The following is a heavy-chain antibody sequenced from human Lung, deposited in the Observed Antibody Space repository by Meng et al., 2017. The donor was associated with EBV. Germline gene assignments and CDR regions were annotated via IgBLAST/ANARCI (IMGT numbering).Heavy chain of an antibody. CDR1: GYSFTAYA. CDR2: INTDNGNT. J-gene: IGHJ5*02. Sequence: VQLLQSGAEVKKPGAPVQVSCKASGYSFTAYALHWVRLAPGQGLEWMGWINTDNGNTKYSQKFQDRVTLTRDTFASTAYMEVSSLRSEDTAVYYCARDGTDNWLLNWFDPWGQGTLVTVSS. CDR3: ARDGTDNWLLNWFDP. V-gene: IGHV1-3*04. D-gene: IGHD1-1*01.